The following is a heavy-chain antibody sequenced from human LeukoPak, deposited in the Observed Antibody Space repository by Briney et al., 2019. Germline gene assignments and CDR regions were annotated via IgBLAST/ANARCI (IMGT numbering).Heavy chain of an antibody. CDR1: GDSVSSNSVA. Sequence: SQSLSLTCVISGDSVSSNSVAWNWIRQSPSRGLEWLGRTYYRSTWYNDYAVSVRGRITVNPDTSKNQFSLHLNSVTPEDTAVYYCARRLTQYDCFDPWGQGILVTVSS. D-gene: IGHD2-2*01. CDR2: TYYRSTWYN. CDR3: ARRLTQYDCFDP. V-gene: IGHV6-1*01. J-gene: IGHJ5*02.